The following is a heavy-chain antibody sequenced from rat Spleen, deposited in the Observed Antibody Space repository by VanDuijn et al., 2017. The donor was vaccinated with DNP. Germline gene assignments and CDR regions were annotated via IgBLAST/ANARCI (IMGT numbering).Heavy chain of an antibody. V-gene: IGHV5-22*01. J-gene: IGHJ1*01. CDR1: GFTFSDYN. CDR2: ISPSGGST. Sequence: EVQLVETGGGLVQPGRSLKLSCAASGFTFSDYNMAWVRQAPKKGLEWVASISPSGGSTYYRDSVKGRFTISRDNAKNTLQLQMNNLRSEDTATYYCARWGYTTNYYSKWYFDLWGPGTMVTVSS. D-gene: IGHD1-6*01. CDR3: ARWGYTTNYYSKWYFDL.